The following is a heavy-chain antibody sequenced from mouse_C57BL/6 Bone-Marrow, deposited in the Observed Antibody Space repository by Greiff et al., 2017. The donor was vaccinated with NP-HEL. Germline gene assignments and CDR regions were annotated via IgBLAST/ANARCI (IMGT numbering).Heavy chain of an antibody. J-gene: IGHJ3*01. Sequence: LVESGAELVRPGASVTLSCKASGYTFTDYEMHWVKQTPVHGLEWIGAIDPETGGTAYNQKFKGKAILTADKSSSTAYMELRSLTSEDSAVYYCTTTVVPSGFAYWGQGTLVTVSA. CDR3: TTTVVPSGFAY. D-gene: IGHD1-1*01. CDR1: GYTFTDYE. V-gene: IGHV1-15*01. CDR2: IDPETGGT.